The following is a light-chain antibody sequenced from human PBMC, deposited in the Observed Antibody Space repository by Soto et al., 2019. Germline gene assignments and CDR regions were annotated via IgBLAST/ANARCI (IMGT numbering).Light chain of an antibody. J-gene: IGKJ2*01. CDR3: QQSKNWPYT. CDR2: GAS. CDR1: QSVSDN. V-gene: IGKV3-15*01. Sequence: EIVMTQSPATLSVSPGERVILSCRASQSVSDNLAWYQQKPGQAPRLLIYGASTRATTIPARFSGSGSGTEFTLTISSLQSEDFAVYYCQQSKNWPYTFGQGTRLDIK.